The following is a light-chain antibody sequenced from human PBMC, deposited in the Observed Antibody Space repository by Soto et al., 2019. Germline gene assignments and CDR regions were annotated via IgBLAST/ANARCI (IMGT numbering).Light chain of an antibody. Sequence: DIQMTQSPSILSASVGDRVTITCRASASISGWLAWYQQKPGKAPKVRMSHVSSLESGIPSRFSGSGSGTEFNLTISSLQPDDFATYYGQQDNYYPYTFGQGTELEIK. CDR2: HVS. V-gene: IGKV1-5*01. J-gene: IGKJ2*01. CDR3: QQDNYYPYT. CDR1: ASISGW.